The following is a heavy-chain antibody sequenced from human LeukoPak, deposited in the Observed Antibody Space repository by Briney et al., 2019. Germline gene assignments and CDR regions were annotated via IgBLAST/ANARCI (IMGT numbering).Heavy chain of an antibody. V-gene: IGHV3-23*01. CDR3: ANGYYYDSSAYNP. Sequence: PGGSLRLSCAASGLTFSSYAMSWVRQAPVKGLEWVSAISGSGGSTYYADSVKGRFTISRDNSKNTLYLQMNSLRAEDTAVYYCANGYYYDSSAYNPWGQGTLVTVSS. CDR1: GLTFSSYA. J-gene: IGHJ5*02. D-gene: IGHD3-22*01. CDR2: ISGSGGST.